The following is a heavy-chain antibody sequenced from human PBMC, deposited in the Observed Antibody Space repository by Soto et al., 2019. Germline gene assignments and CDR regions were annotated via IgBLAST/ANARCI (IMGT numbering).Heavy chain of an antibody. D-gene: IGHD3-9*01. Sequence: EVQLVESGGDLVQPGGSLKLSCEGSGFTFFRGSAIHWVRQTPGKGLEWVGRIRGAPNRYATAYGPSMKGRFTISRDDSKNTVYLQMNSLESEDTAVHFCTRVLTVASPTDKVIFESYYMDVWGKGTTVTVAS. CDR1: GFTFFRGSA. V-gene: IGHV3-73*01. CDR2: IRGAPNRYAT. J-gene: IGHJ6*03. CDR3: TRVLTVASPTDKVIFESYYMDV.